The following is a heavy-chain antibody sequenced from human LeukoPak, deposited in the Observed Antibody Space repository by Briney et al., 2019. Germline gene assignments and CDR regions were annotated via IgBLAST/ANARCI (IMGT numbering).Heavy chain of an antibody. CDR3: TNWREGVRPDFES. V-gene: IGHV3-23*01. CDR2: ISETGGTT. D-gene: IGHD3-3*01. J-gene: IGHJ4*02. CDR1: GFTFSSYA. Sequence: GGSLRLSCAASGFTFSSYALSWVRQAPGKGLEWVSGISETGGTTFYADSVKGRFTITRDNSKSTMYVQMNSLRVEDTAVYYCTNWREGVRPDFESWGQGTLVTVSP.